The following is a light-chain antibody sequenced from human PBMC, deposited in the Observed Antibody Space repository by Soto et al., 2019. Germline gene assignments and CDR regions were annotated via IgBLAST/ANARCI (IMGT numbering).Light chain of an antibody. V-gene: IGKV3-15*01. J-gene: IGKJ2*01. CDR3: QQYNTWPPRYT. CDR1: QSVRSY. CDR2: GAS. Sequence: EIVMTQAPATLSVSPGRRATLSCRASQSVRSYLAWYQQRPGQPPRLLIYGASTRATGIPARFSGSGSGTEFSLTISSLQSEDFALYYCQQYNTWPPRYTFGQGTKLEIK.